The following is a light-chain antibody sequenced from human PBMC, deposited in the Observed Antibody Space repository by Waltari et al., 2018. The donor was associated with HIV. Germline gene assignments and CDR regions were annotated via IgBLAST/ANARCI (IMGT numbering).Light chain of an antibody. Sequence: SSELTQAPAVSVALGQTVRITCQGDSLRSYYASWYQQKPGQAPVLVIYGKNNRPSGIPDRFSGSSAGNTASLTTTGAQAEDEADYYCNSRNSSGVVVGGGTKLTVL. J-gene: IGLJ2*01. CDR1: SLRSYY. CDR3: NSRNSSGVV. CDR2: GKN. V-gene: IGLV3-19*01.